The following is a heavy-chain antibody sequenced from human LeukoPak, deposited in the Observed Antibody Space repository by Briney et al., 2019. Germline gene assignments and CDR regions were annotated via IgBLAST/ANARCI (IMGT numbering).Heavy chain of an antibody. J-gene: IGHJ4*02. D-gene: IGHD5-12*01. CDR3: AKGSSGYETNFDF. V-gene: IGHV3-53*01. CDR2: IYSGGST. Sequence: PGGSLRLSCAASGFTVSSNYMSWVRQAPGKGLEWVSVIYSGGSTYYADSVKGRFTISGDNSQNTLYLQMNSLRAEDTAVYYCAKGSSGYETNFDFWGQGTLVTVSS. CDR1: GFTVSSNY.